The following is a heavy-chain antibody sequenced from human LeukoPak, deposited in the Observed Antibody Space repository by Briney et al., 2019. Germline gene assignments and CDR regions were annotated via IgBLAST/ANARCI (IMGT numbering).Heavy chain of an antibody. J-gene: IGHJ4*02. D-gene: IGHD6-19*01. Sequence: SEALSLTCTVSGGSISSYYWSWIRQPAGKGLEWIGRIYSGNTNYNPSLKSRVTMSVDTSKNQFSLKLSSVTAADTAVYYCARGRQQWLDVDYWGQGTLVTVSS. CDR3: ARGRQQWLDVDY. CDR1: GGSISSYY. V-gene: IGHV4-4*07. CDR2: IYSGNT.